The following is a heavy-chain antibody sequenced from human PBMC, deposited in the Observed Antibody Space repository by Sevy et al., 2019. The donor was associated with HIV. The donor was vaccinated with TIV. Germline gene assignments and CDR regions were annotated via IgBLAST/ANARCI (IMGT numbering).Heavy chain of an antibody. Sequence: GGSLRLSCAASGLTFTTYAMGWVRQAPGKGLKWVSPLSGSGASTYYADSVKGRFTISRDNSKNTLFLQMDSLRAEDTAVYYCAKDFHDSSGYYPMEAFDIWGQGTMVTVSS. CDR1: GLTFTTYA. CDR2: LSGSGAST. CDR3: AKDFHDSSGYYPMEAFDI. D-gene: IGHD3-22*01. J-gene: IGHJ3*02. V-gene: IGHV3-23*01.